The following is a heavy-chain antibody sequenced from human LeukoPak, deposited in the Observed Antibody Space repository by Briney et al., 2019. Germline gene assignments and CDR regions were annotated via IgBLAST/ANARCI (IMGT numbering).Heavy chain of an antibody. CDR2: ISGSGGRT. CDR3: AKTRAATHDAFDI. Sequence: PGGSLRLSCAASGFTFSSYAMSWVRQAPGKGLGWVAAISGSGGRTYYADSAKGRFTISRDNSKNTLYLQMNSLRAEDTAVYYCAKTRAATHDAFDIWGQGTMVTVSS. J-gene: IGHJ3*02. V-gene: IGHV3-23*01. CDR1: GFTFSSYA. D-gene: IGHD2-2*01.